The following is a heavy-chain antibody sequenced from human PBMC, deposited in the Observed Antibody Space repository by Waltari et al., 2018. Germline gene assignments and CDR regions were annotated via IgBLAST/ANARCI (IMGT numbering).Heavy chain of an antibody. CDR2: SYPGDSDT. CDR3: ARVLEYSISSGDC. D-gene: IGHD6-6*01. CDR1: GYNFATHW. Sequence: ESLKISCKGSGYNFATHWIGWVRQMPGKGLEWMGVSYPGDSDTRYSPSFQGQVTISADKSISTAYLQWNSLKASDTAMYYCARVLEYSISSGDCWGQGTLVTVSS. J-gene: IGHJ4*02. V-gene: IGHV5-51*01.